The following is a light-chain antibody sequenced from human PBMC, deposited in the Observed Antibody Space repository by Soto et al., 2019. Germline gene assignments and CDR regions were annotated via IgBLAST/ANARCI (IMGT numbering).Light chain of an antibody. V-gene: IGKV3-20*01. CDR3: QQYGSSPTWT. Sequence: EIVLTQSPDTLCVSPGEGATLSCRASQSVSSSYLAWYQQKPGQAPRLLSYGASNRATGIPDRFSGSGSGTDFTLTISSLEFGDSAVYYCQQYGSSPTWTFGQGTKVDIK. CDR2: GAS. CDR1: QSVSSSY. J-gene: IGKJ1*01.